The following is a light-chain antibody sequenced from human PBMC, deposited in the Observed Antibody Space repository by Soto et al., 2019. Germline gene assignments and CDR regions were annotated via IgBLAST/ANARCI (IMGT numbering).Light chain of an antibody. CDR2: GAS. CDR3: QQYSRAPLT. Sequence: IVLTQSPGTLSLSPGERATLSCRASQSVSSNYLAWYQQKPGQAPRLVISGASSRTSGIPDRFSASGSGTDFTLTISRLEPEDFAVYYCQQYSRAPLTFGQGTKVDIK. J-gene: IGKJ1*01. V-gene: IGKV3-20*01. CDR1: QSVSSNY.